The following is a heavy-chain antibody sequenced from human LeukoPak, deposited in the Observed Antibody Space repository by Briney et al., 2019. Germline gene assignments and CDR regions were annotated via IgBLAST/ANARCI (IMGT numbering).Heavy chain of an antibody. CDR2: MNPNSGNT. D-gene: IGHD6-6*01. Sequence: ASVKVSCKASGYAFTSYDINWVRQATGQGLEWMGWMNPNSGNTGYAQKFQGRVTMTRNTSISTAYMELSSLRSEDTAVYYCARGGSSSSAFDYWGQGTLVTVSS. V-gene: IGHV1-8*01. J-gene: IGHJ4*02. CDR3: ARGGSSSSAFDY. CDR1: GYAFTSYD.